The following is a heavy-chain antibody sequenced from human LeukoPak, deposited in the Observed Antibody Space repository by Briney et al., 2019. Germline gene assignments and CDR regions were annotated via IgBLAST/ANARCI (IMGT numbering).Heavy chain of an antibody. Sequence: GGSLRLSCAASGFTFSSYSTNWVRQAPGKGLEWVSYISSSSSTIYYADSVKGRFTISRDNAKNSLYLQMNSLRAEDTAVYYCAREGGGYNNRGFDYWGQGTLVTVSS. CDR1: GFTFSSYS. CDR2: ISSSSSTI. J-gene: IGHJ4*02. V-gene: IGHV3-48*01. D-gene: IGHD5-24*01. CDR3: AREGGGYNNRGFDY.